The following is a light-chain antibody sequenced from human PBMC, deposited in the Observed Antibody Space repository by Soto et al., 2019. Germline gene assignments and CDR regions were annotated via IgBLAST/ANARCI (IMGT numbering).Light chain of an antibody. CDR2: DAS. CDR3: QKYNSYSSFT. V-gene: IGKV1-5*01. Sequence: DIQMTQSPSTLSASVGDRVTITCRASQSISSWLAWYQQKPGKAPKVLIYDASRLESGVPSRFSGSGSGTELTLTISSLQPYDFATYYCQKYNSYSSFTFGQGTKLEIK. CDR1: QSISSW. J-gene: IGKJ2*01.